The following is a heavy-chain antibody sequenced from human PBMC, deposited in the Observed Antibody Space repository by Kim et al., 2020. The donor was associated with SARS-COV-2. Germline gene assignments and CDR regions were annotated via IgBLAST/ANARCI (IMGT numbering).Heavy chain of an antibody. J-gene: IGHJ4*02. CDR2: IKQDGSEK. CDR1: GFIFSSYW. CDR3: GSLYFDSSDSHN. Sequence: GGSLRLSCAASGFIFSSYWMSWVRQSPGKGLEWVANIKQDGSEKYYVDSVKGRFTISRDNAKNSLYLQMNSLRAADTAVYYCGSLYFDSSDSHNWGQGTL. V-gene: IGHV3-7*01. D-gene: IGHD3-22*01.